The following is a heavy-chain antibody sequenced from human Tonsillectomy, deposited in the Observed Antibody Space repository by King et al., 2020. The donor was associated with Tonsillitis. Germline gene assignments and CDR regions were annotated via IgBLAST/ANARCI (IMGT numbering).Heavy chain of an antibody. CDR1: GFTFSSYV. Sequence: VQLVESGGGVVQPGRSLRLSCAASGFTFSSYVMNWVHQAPGKGLEWVAVISFDGSDKYYADSVKGRFTISRDNSKNTLYLQVNSLRAEDTAVYHCARDGRELTGDYYFDYWGQGTLVTVSS. V-gene: IGHV3-30-3*01. D-gene: IGHD7-27*01. CDR2: ISFDGSDK. J-gene: IGHJ4*02. CDR3: ARDGRELTGDYYFDY.